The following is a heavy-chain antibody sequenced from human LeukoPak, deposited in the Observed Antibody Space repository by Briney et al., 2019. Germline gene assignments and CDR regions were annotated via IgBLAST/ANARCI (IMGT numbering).Heavy chain of an antibody. D-gene: IGHD3-10*01. Sequence: PSETLSLTCTVSGYSISSGYYWGWIRQPPGKGLEWVGSIYHSGSTYYNPSLKSRVTISVDTSKNQFSLKLSSVTAADTAVYYCARTEGVVNWFDPWGQGTLVTVSS. CDR2: IYHSGST. V-gene: IGHV4-38-2*02. CDR1: GYSISSGYY. J-gene: IGHJ5*02. CDR3: ARTEGVVNWFDP.